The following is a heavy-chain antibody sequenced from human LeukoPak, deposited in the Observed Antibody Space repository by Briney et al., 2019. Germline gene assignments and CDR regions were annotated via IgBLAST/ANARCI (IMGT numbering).Heavy chain of an antibody. CDR1: GFTFHDYA. CDR2: INWNGGST. V-gene: IGHV3-20*04. Sequence: GGSLRLSCAASGFTFHDYAMHWVRQAPGKGLEWVSGINWNGGSTGYADSVKGRFTISRDNAKNSLYLQMNSLRAEDTALYYCARDLKGGDSSGYYYYFDYWGQGTLVTVSS. D-gene: IGHD3-22*01. J-gene: IGHJ4*02. CDR3: ARDLKGGDSSGYYYYFDY.